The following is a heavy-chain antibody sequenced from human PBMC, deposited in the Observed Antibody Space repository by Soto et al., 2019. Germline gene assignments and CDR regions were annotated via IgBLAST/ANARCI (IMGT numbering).Heavy chain of an antibody. J-gene: IGHJ4*02. CDR3: VRSCTLITEDGQVGDFDY. CDR2: IYWDDDE. V-gene: IGHV2-5*02. D-gene: IGHD3-10*01. Sequence: QITVKESGPALVKPTPTLTLTCTFSGFSLTTDGVGLGWVRQPPVEALVWLALIYWDDDERYSPSLQTRLTITKATSKNQVVIIMTHMDPVDSATYYCVRSCTLITEDGQVGDFDYWGQGNLVTVSS. CDR1: GFSLTTDGVG.